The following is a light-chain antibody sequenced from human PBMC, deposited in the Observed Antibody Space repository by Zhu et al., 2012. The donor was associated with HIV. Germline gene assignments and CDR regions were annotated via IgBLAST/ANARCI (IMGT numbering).Light chain of an antibody. CDR2: GAS. CDR1: QSVSIN. CDR3: QQYNSWPYT. J-gene: IGKJ2*01. V-gene: IGKV3-15*01. Sequence: EIVMTQSPVTLSVSPGERATLSCRASQSVSINFAWYQQKPGQAPRLLIYGASTRATGLPARFSGSGSGTEFTLTISSMQSEDFAVYYCQQYNSWPYTFGQGTKLEIK.